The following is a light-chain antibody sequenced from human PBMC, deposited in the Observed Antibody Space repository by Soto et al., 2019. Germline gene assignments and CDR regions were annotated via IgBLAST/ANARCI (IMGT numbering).Light chain of an antibody. CDR3: QQYNSYS. CDR1: QNINAW. V-gene: IGKV1-5*02. Sequence: IHMTQSPSSLSVSFGDRVTIICRTSQNINAWLAWYQQRPGQAPKLLIYDASNLQSGVPSRFSGSGSGTEFTLTISSLQPDDFATYYCQQYNSYSFGQGTKVDIK. CDR2: DAS. J-gene: IGKJ1*01.